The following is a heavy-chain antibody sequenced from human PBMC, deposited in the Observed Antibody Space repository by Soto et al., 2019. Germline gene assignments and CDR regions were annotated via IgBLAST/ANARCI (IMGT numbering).Heavy chain of an antibody. CDR1: GVSITNTSYY. CDR2: IYFSGST. Sequence: QLQLQESGPGLVKPSETLSLTCTVSGVSITNTSYYWGWIRQPSGKGLEWIGTIYFSGSTFYNPSLKSRLTISVDTSKNQFSLRLSSVTAADTAVYYCARHGSYWGQGTLVAVSS. J-gene: IGHJ4*02. V-gene: IGHV4-39*01. CDR3: ARHGSY.